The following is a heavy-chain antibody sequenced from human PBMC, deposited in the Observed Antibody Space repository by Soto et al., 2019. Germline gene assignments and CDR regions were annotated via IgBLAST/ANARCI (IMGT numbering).Heavy chain of an antibody. Sequence: WASVKVSCKASGYTFTSYSMHWLRQAPGQGLEWMAIINPSDGSTTYAQKFQGRVTVTRDTSTSTVHMEVSSLRADDTAVYYCARMWWGGVFDYWGQGTLVTVSS. CDR3: ARMWWGGVFDY. CDR1: GYTFTSYS. J-gene: IGHJ4*02. V-gene: IGHV1-46*01. CDR2: INPSDGST. D-gene: IGHD2-21*01.